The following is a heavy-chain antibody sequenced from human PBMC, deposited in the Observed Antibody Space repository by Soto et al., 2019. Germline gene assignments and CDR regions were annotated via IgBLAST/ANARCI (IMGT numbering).Heavy chain of an antibody. CDR3: ARGGVLIFDY. J-gene: IGHJ4*02. V-gene: IGHV1-3*01. Sequence: ASVTVSCTASVYTFTSYAMHWVRQAPGQRLEWMGWINAGNGNTKYSQKFQGRVTITRDTSASTAYMELSSLRSEDTAVYYCARGGVLIFDYWGQGTLVTVSS. D-gene: IGHD3-10*01. CDR1: VYTFTSYA. CDR2: INAGNGNT.